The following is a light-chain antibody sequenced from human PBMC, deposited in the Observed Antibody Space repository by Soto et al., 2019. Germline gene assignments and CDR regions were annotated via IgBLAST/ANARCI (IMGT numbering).Light chain of an antibody. CDR3: SSYTSSSTLVI. J-gene: IGLJ2*01. Sequence: QSALTQPASVSGSPGQSITISCTGTSSDLGGYNFVSWYQQHPDKAPKLMIYEVSNRPSGVSNRFSGSKSGNTASLTISGLQAEDEANYYCSSYTSSSTLVIFGGGTKVTVL. CDR2: EVS. CDR1: SSDLGGYNF. V-gene: IGLV2-14*01.